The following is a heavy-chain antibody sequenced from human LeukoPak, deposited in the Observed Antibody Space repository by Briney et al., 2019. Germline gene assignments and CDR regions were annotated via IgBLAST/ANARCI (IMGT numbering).Heavy chain of an antibody. CDR3: AREDGEMATIGHY. CDR1: GFTFSSYG. Sequence: GGSLRLSCAASGFTFSSYGMYWVRQAPGKGLEWVAVISYDGSNKYYADSVKGRFTISRDNSKNTLYLQMNSLRAEDTAVYYCAREDGEMATIGHYWGQGTLVTVSS. V-gene: IGHV3-30*03. CDR2: ISYDGSNK. D-gene: IGHD5-12*01. J-gene: IGHJ4*02.